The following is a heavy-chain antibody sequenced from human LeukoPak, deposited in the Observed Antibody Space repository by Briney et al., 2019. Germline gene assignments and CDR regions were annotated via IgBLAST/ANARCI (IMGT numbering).Heavy chain of an antibody. CDR3: ARAGGSIAAHIDY. CDR2: ISSSSSYI. J-gene: IGHJ4*02. V-gene: IGHV3-21*01. D-gene: IGHD6-6*01. Sequence: KPGVSLRLSSAASGFTFSSYSMNWVRQAPGKGLEWDSSISSSSSYIYYADSVKGRFTISRDNAKNSLYLQMNSLRAEDTAVYYCARAGGSIAAHIDYWGQGTLVTVSS. CDR1: GFTFSSYS.